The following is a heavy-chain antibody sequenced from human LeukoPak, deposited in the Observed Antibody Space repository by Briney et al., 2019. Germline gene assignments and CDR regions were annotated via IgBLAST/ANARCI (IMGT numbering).Heavy chain of an antibody. CDR1: GGSISSGSYY. J-gene: IGHJ6*03. D-gene: IGHD3-22*01. V-gene: IGHV4-61*02. CDR2: IYTSGST. CDR3: ARASPYYYDSSGPKITNYYYYYMDV. Sequence: SQTLSLTCTVSGGSISSGSYYWSWIRQPAGKGLEWIGRIYTSGSTNYNPSLKSRVTISVDTSKNQFSLKLSSVTAADTAVYYCARASPYYYDSSGPKITNYYYYYMDVWGKGTTVTITS.